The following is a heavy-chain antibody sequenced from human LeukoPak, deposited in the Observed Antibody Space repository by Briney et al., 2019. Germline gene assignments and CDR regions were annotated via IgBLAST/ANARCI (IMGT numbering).Heavy chain of an antibody. J-gene: IGHJ4*02. CDR3: AKDRAGIAVD. V-gene: IGHV3-23*01. CDR2: ISGSGGST. Sequence: GGSLRLSCAASGVTFRGDAMSWVREAPGKGREWGSSISGSGGSTYYADSVKGRFTISRDNSKRTLYLQMNRLRAEETAVYYCAKDRAGIAVDWGQGTLVTDSS. CDR1: GVTFRGDA. D-gene: IGHD6-19*01.